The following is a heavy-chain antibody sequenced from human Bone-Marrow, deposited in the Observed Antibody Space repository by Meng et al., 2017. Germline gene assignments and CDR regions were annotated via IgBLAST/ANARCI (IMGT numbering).Heavy chain of an antibody. D-gene: IGHD5-12*01. CDR3: VRLGYTTEYFDY. CDR1: GYTFSIYW. CDR2: IYPGDSDA. Sequence: GESLKISCEGSGYTFSIYWIAWVRQRPGKGLEWMGSIYPGDSDAKYSPSFQGQVTISADKSISTAYLQWSSLRSSDTAMYYCVRLGYTTEYFDYWGQGALVTVSS. V-gene: IGHV5-51*01. J-gene: IGHJ4*02.